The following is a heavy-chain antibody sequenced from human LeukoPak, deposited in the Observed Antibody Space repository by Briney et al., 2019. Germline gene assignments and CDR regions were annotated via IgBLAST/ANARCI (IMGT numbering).Heavy chain of an antibody. J-gene: IGHJ5*02. CDR1: GFTFSSYW. CDR3: ARDLFGVVNWFDA. V-gene: IGHV3-7*01. CDR2: INQDGSEK. D-gene: IGHD3-3*01. Sequence: PGGSLRLSCAASGFTFSSYWMSWVRQAPGKGLDWVANINQDGSEKDYVDSVKGRFTISRDNAKNPLYLQMNSLRAEDTAVYYCARDLFGVVNWFDAWGQGTLVT.